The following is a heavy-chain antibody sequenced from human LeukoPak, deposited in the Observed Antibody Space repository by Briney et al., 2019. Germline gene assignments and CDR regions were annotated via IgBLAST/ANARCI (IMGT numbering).Heavy chain of an antibody. CDR3: ARRVVATNEVGQYNWLDP. CDR1: GGSISSYY. J-gene: IGHJ5*02. D-gene: IGHD5-12*01. V-gene: IGHV4-59*08. CDR2: IYYSGST. Sequence: SETLSLTCTVSGGSISSYYWNWIRQPTGKGLEWIGYIYYSGSTNYNPSLKSRVTISVDTSRNQFSLKLTSVTATDTAVYYCARRVVATNEVGQYNWLDPWGQGTLVTVSS.